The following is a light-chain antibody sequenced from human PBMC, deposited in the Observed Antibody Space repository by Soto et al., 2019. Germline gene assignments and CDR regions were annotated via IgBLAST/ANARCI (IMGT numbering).Light chain of an antibody. CDR3: QQYDNLPFT. CDR1: QDISNY. CDR2: DAS. V-gene: IGKV1-33*01. Sequence: DIQMTQSPSSLSASVGDRVTITCQASQDISNYLNWYQQKPGKAPKLLIYDASNLETGVPSRFSGSASGTDFTFTISRLQPEDIATYYFQQYDNLPFTFGPGTKVDIK. J-gene: IGKJ3*01.